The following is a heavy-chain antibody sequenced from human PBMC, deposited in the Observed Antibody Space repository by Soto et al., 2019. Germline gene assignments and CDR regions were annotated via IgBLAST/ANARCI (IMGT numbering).Heavy chain of an antibody. CDR1: GFTFSDYD. Sequence: GGSLRRSCAASGFTFSDYDMSWIRQAPGKGLEWVSYISSSGSTIYYADSVKGRFTISRDNAKNSLYLQMNSLRAEDTAVYYCASPADGGNSFFYYCMDVWGQGTLVTVSS. CDR3: ASPADGGNSFFYYCMDV. CDR2: ISSSGSTI. J-gene: IGHJ6*02. V-gene: IGHV3-11*01. D-gene: IGHD2-21*02.